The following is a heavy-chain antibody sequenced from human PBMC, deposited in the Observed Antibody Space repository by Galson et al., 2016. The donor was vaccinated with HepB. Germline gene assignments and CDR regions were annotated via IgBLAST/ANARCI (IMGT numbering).Heavy chain of an antibody. CDR3: AYDRSGFYPRDALDV. D-gene: IGHD3-22*01. CDR1: GIIFSHTG. CDR2: ISSDGSNE. Sequence: SLRLSCAASGIIFSHTGIQWVRQAPGKGLDWVAAISSDGSNEYYADSVKGRFVISRDSSKNSVYLEMNSLTSEDTATYFCAYDRSGFYPRDALDVWGQGTMVIVSS. J-gene: IGHJ3*01. V-gene: IGHV3-30*03.